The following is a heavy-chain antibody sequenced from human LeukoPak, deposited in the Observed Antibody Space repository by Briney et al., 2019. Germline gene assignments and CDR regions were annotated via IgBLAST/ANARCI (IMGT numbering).Heavy chain of an antibody. J-gene: IGHJ3*02. V-gene: IGHV4-31*03. Sequence: SETLSLTCTVSGGSISSVGYYWRWIRQHPGKGLEWIGYIYYSGSTYYNPSLKSRVTVSLDTSKNQFSLKLSSVTAADTAVYYCARASYYYDSSGYYYGGCDAFDIWGQGTMVTVSS. CDR2: IYYSGST. CDR3: ARASYYYDSSGYYYGGCDAFDI. D-gene: IGHD3-22*01. CDR1: GGSISSVGYY.